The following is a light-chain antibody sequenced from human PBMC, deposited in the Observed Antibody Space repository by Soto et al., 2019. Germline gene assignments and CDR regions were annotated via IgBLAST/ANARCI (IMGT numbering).Light chain of an antibody. V-gene: IGLV1-44*01. CDR3: AVWDDSLNRLV. CDR2: RNN. Sequence: QSVVTQPPSASATPGQRVTISCSGSSSNVGGNIVSWYQQLPGTAPNLLIYRNNQRPSGLPDRFSGSKSGTSAFLAISGLQSEDEADYYCAVWDDSLNRLVFGGGTQLTVL. CDR1: SSNVGGNI. J-gene: IGLJ3*02.